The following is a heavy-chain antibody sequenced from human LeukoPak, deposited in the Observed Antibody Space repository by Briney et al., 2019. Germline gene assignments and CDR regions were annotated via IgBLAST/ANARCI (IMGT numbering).Heavy chain of an antibody. Sequence: SETLSLTCTVSGGSISSYYWSWIRQPPGKGLEWIGYIYYSGSTNYNPSLKSRVTISVDTSKNQFSLKLSSVTAADTAVYYCARRLYSSGWPRPFDYWGQGTLVTVSS. J-gene: IGHJ4*02. D-gene: IGHD6-19*01. CDR1: GGSISSYY. CDR2: IYYSGST. CDR3: ARRLYSSGWPRPFDY. V-gene: IGHV4-59*01.